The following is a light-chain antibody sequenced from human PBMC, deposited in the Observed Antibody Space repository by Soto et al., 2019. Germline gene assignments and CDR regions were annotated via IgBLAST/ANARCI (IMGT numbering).Light chain of an antibody. CDR2: DAA. V-gene: IGKV1-39*01. CDR3: QQTFRAPFT. CDR1: QNINTY. J-gene: IGKJ3*01. Sequence: DIQMTQSPYSLSAAVGDRVTIACRASQNINTYLNWYQQKPGKAPTLLISDAASLQSGVPSSFSGGASRKDFTITITSLQPEDFATYYCQQTFRAPFTFGPGTKVDI.